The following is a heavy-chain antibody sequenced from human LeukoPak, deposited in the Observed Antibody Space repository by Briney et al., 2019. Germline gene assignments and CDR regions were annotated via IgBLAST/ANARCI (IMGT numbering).Heavy chain of an antibody. Sequence: GESLKISCKGSGYSFTSYWIGWVRQMHGKGLEWMGIIYPGDSDTRYSPSFQGRVTISADKSISPAYLQWSSLKASDTAMYYCARLPAVVITSGWFDPWGQGTLVTVSS. CDR2: IYPGDSDT. CDR3: ARLPAVVITSGWFDP. V-gene: IGHV5-51*01. CDR1: GYSFTSYW. D-gene: IGHD3-22*01. J-gene: IGHJ5*02.